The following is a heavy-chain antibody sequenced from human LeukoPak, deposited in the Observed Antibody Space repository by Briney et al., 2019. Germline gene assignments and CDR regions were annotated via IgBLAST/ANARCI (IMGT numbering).Heavy chain of an antibody. CDR2: IYYSGST. V-gene: IGHV4-59*01. D-gene: IGHD3-22*01. J-gene: IGHJ4*02. Sequence: SETLSLTCTVSGGSISSYYRSWIRQPPGKGLEWIGYIYYSGSTNYNPSLKSRVTISVDTSKNQFSLKLSSVTAADTAVYYCARVRVDSSGYYYGYFDYWGQGTLVTVSS. CDR3: ARVRVDSSGYYYGYFDY. CDR1: GGSISSYY.